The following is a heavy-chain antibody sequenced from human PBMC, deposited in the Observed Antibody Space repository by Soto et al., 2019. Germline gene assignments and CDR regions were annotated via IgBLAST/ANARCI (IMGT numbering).Heavy chain of an antibody. D-gene: IGHD1-26*01. CDR1: GFTFSSYG. Sequence: GGSLRLSCAASGFTFSSYGMHWVRQAPGKGLEWVAFISYDGSNKYYADSVKGRFTISRDNSKNTLYLQMNSLRAEDTAVYYCAKMGGSYLDNYYYGMDVWGQGTTVTVSS. CDR2: ISYDGSNK. J-gene: IGHJ6*02. CDR3: AKMGGSYLDNYYYGMDV. V-gene: IGHV3-30*18.